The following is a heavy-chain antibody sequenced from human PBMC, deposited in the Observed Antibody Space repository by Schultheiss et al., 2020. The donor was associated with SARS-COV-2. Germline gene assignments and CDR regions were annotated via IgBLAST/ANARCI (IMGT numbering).Heavy chain of an antibody. CDR2: IYHSGST. J-gene: IGHJ4*02. CDR1: GYSISSGYY. Sequence: SQTLSLTCTVSGYSISSGYYWGWIRQPPGKGLEWIGSIYHSGSTYYNPSLKSRVTISVDTSKNQFSLKLSSVTAADTAVYYCARHDYGDYLFDYWGQGTLVTVSS. V-gene: IGHV4-38-2*02. D-gene: IGHD4-17*01. CDR3: ARHDYGDYLFDY.